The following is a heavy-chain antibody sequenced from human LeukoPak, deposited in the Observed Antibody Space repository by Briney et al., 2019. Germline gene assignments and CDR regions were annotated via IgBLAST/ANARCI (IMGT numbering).Heavy chain of an antibody. V-gene: IGHV3-21*01. J-gene: IGHJ4*02. CDR2: ISSSSSYI. D-gene: IGHD3-22*01. CDR3: ARENYYDSSGPPGTDY. Sequence: GGFLRLSCAASGFTFSSYSMNWVRQAPGKGLEWVSSISSSSSYIYYADSVKGRFTISRDNAKNSLYLQMNSLRAEDTAVYYCARENYYDSSGPPGTDYWGQGTLVTVSS. CDR1: GFTFSSYS.